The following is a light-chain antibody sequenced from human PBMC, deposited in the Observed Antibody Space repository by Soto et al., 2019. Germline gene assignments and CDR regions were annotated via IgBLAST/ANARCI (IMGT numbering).Light chain of an antibody. CDR2: EVS. CDR1: SSDVGGYNY. V-gene: IGLV2-8*01. Sequence: QSALTQPPSASGSPGQSVTISCTGTSSDVGGYNYVSWYQQHPGKAPKLIIYEVSKRPSGVPDRFSGSKSGNTASLTVSGLQAEDEADYYCRSYACSNNLVFGGGTKVTVL. CDR3: RSYACSNNLV. J-gene: IGLJ2*01.